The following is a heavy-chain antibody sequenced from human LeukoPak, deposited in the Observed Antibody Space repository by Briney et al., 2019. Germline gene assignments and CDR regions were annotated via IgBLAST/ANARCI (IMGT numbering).Heavy chain of an antibody. V-gene: IGHV3-30-3*01. Sequence: GGSLRLSCAASGFTFSSYAMQWVRQAPGKGLEWVAVISYDGSNKYYADSVKGRFTISRDNSKNTLYLQMNSLRAEDTAVYYCAREYGLQVPLGMDVWGQGTTVTVSS. D-gene: IGHD2-21*01. J-gene: IGHJ6*02. CDR3: AREYGLQVPLGMDV. CDR1: GFTFSSYA. CDR2: ISYDGSNK.